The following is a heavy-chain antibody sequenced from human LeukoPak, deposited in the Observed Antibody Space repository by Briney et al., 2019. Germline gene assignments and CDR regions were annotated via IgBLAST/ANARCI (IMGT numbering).Heavy chain of an antibody. CDR2: ISGSGGST. D-gene: IGHD2-2*01. J-gene: IGHJ4*02. CDR3: ANYLGGYQLLWDY. Sequence: PGGSLRLSCAASGFTFSSYAMSWVRQAPGKGLEWVSAISGSGGSTYYADSVKGRFTISRDNSKNTLYLQMNSLRAEDTAVYYCANYLGGYQLLWDYWGQGTLVTVSS. CDR1: GFTFSSYA. V-gene: IGHV3-23*01.